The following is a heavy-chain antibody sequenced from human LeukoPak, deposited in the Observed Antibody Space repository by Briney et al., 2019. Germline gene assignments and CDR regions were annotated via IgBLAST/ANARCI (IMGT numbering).Heavy chain of an antibody. V-gene: IGHV3-23*01. Sequence: GGSLRLSCAASGFTFSSYAMSWVRQAPGKGLEWVSAISGSGGSTYYADSVKGRFTISRDNSKNTLYLQMNSLRAEDTAVYYCAKDSSGDSSGYYLNWFDPWGQGTLVTVSS. J-gene: IGHJ5*02. D-gene: IGHD3-22*01. CDR1: GFTFSSYA. CDR3: AKDSSGDSSGYYLNWFDP. CDR2: ISGSGGST.